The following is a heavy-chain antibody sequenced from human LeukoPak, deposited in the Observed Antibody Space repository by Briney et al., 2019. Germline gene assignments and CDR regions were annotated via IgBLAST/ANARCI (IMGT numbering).Heavy chain of an antibody. D-gene: IGHD2-2*01. CDR1: GFTFISYT. J-gene: IGHJ3*02. Sequence: GGSLRLSFAASGFTFISYTMSWVRQAPGKGLEWVSAISGIGGSTYYADSVKGRFTIYRDNSKNTLYLRMTSLRAEDTAVYDCAKDSCSSTSCPSNAFDIWGQGTKVAVSS. V-gene: IGHV3-23*01. CDR3: AKDSCSSTSCPSNAFDI. CDR2: ISGIGGST.